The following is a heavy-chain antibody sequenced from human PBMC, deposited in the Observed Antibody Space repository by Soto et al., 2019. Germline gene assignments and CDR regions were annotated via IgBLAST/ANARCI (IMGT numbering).Heavy chain of an antibody. CDR1: GFTFSNYA. D-gene: IGHD4-4*01. J-gene: IGHJ4*02. CDR3: VVTPTY. Sequence: EVQLLESGGGLAQPGGSLRLSCAASGFTFSNYAMSWVRQAPGKGLEWVSSISGTGINTYYADSVKGRFTISRDNSKNTVFLQMNSLRAEDTAVYYCVVTPTYWGQGTLVTVSS. CDR2: ISGTGINT. V-gene: IGHV3-23*01.